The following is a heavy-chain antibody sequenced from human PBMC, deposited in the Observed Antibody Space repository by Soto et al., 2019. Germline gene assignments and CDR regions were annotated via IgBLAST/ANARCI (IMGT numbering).Heavy chain of an antibody. CDR3: AKVAPRGEAYDI. J-gene: IGHJ3*02. CDR1: GFTFDDYA. CDR2: ISWNSGSI. Sequence: GGSLRLSCAASGFTFDDYAMHWVRQAPGKGLEWVSGISWNSGSIGYADSVKGRFTISRDNAKNSLYLQMNSLRAEDTALYYCAKVAPRGEAYDIWGQGTMVTVS. V-gene: IGHV3-9*01.